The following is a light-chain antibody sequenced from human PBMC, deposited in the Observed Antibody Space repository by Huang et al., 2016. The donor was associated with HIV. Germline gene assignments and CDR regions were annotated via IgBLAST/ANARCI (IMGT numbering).Light chain of an antibody. CDR3: QQYDDWPRT. V-gene: IGKV3-15*01. Sequence: EIVMTQSPGTLSVSPGERATLSCRASQSVSNNLAWYQQKPGQPPRLLSYGASTRATGVPAWFSGSGSGTDFTLTITSLESEDLALYYCQQYDDWPRTFGQGTRVEI. J-gene: IGKJ1*01. CDR1: QSVSNN. CDR2: GAS.